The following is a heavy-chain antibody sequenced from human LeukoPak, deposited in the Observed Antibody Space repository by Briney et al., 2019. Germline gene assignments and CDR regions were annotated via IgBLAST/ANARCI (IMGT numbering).Heavy chain of an antibody. D-gene: IGHD3-10*01. CDR3: ARGRAGNYYNHNDY. CDR1: GFTFSSYE. J-gene: IGHJ4*01. Sequence: GGSLRLSCAASGFTFSSYEMNWGRQAPGKGLEWVSYISSSGTTIYYADSVKGRFTISRDNAKNTLYLQMNSLRAEDTAVYYCARGRAGNYYNHNDYWGQGTLVTVSS. CDR2: ISSSGTTI. V-gene: IGHV3-48*03.